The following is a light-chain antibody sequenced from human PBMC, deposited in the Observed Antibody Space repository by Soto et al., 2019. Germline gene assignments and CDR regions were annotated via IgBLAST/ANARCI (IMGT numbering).Light chain of an antibody. CDR3: QQTYSTPLT. CDR2: AAS. Sequence: DIQMTQSPPSLSASVGDRVTINCRASQSIKSYLNWYQQRPGKAPKLLIYAASSLQSGVPSRFSGSGSGTDFTLTISSLQPEDFATYYCQQTYSTPLTFGGGTKVDIK. J-gene: IGKJ4*01. CDR1: QSIKSY. V-gene: IGKV1-39*01.